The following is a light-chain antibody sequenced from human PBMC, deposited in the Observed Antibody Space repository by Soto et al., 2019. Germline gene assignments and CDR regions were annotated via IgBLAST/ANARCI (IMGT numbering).Light chain of an antibody. CDR2: KAS. V-gene: IGKV1-5*03. J-gene: IGKJ3*01. Sequence: DIQMTQSPPTLSASVGDRVTITCRASQSVSSRLAWYQQKPGKAPKLLIYKASSLESGVPSRFSGSGAGTEFTLTISRLQPDDCATYYCQQYDSYSSFGPGTKVDMK. CDR3: QQYDSYSS. CDR1: QSVSSR.